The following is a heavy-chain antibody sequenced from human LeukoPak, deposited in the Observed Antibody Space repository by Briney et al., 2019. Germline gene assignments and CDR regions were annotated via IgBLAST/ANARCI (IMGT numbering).Heavy chain of an antibody. CDR3: ARDHKEPNDSSDYYYVAQFDS. J-gene: IGHJ4*02. CDR2: IYTSGST. CDR1: GGSISSYY. Sequence: SETLSLTCTVSGGSISSYYWSWIRQPAAKGLEWIGRIYTSGSTNYNPSLTSRVTMSVDTSKNQFSLKLSSVTAADTAVYYCARDHKEPNDSSDYYYVAQFDSWGQGTLVTVSS. V-gene: IGHV4-4*07. D-gene: IGHD3-22*01.